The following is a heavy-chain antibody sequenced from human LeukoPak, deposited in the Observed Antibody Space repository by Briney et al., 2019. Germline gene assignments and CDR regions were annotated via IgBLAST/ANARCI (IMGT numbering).Heavy chain of an antibody. J-gene: IGHJ5*02. CDR1: GGTFSSYA. CDR2: IIPIFGTA. Sequence: SVEVSCKASGGTFSSYAISWVRQAPGQGLEWMGGIIPIFGTANYAQKFQGRVTITADESTSTAYMELSSLRSEDTAVYYCASSLVCSSTSCYYDWFDPWGQGTLVTVSS. CDR3: ASSLVCSSTSCYYDWFDP. D-gene: IGHD2-2*01. V-gene: IGHV1-69*13.